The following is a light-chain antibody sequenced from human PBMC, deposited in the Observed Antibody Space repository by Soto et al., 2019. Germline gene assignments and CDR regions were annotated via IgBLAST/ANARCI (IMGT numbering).Light chain of an antibody. J-gene: IGKJ2*01. Sequence: DIPMTQSPSSLSASVGDRVTITCRASQSISSYLNWYQQKPGKAPKLLIYAASSLQSGVPSRFSGSGSETDFPLTIRSLQPEDFATYYCQQSYSTPLMYTFGQGTKLEIK. CDR1: QSISSY. CDR3: QQSYSTPLMYT. V-gene: IGKV1-39*01. CDR2: AAS.